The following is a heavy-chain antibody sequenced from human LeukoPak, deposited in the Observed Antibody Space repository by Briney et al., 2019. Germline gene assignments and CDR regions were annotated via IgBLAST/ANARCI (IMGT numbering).Heavy chain of an antibody. CDR1: GGSFSGYY. CDR2: INHSGST. D-gene: IGHD1-26*01. CDR3: ARSPATLNFDY. V-gene: IGHV4-34*01. Sequence: KPSETLSLTCAVYGGSFSGYYWSWIRQPPGKGLEWIGEINHSGSTNYNTSLKSRVTISVDTSKNQFSLKLSSATAADTAVYYCARSPATLNFDYWGQGTLVTVSS. J-gene: IGHJ4*02.